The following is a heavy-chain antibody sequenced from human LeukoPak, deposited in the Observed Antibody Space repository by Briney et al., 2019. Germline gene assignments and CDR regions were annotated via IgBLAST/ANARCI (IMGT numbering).Heavy chain of an antibody. CDR3: TRKSYSQGFDY. J-gene: IGHJ4*02. CDR2: IRSKAYGGTT. V-gene: IGHV3-49*04. CDR1: GFTFGDYA. Sequence: GRSLRLSCTASGFTFGDYAVSWVRQAPGKGLGWVGFIRSKAYGGTTEYAASVKGRFTISRDDSKSIAYLQMNSLKTEDTAVYYCTRKSYSQGFDYWGQGTLVTVSS. D-gene: IGHD6-13*01.